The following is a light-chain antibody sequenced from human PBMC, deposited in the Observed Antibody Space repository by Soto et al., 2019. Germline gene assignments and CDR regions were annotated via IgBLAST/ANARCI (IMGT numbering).Light chain of an antibody. CDR1: QSVSSSY. CDR2: ASS. V-gene: IGKV3-20*01. J-gene: IGKJ5*01. CDR3: QLYGISPP. Sequence: EIVMTQSPATLSVSPGGRATLSCRASQSVSSSYLAWYQQKPGQAPRLLIYASSNRATGIPDRFSGSASGADFTLTINTLEPEDFAVYYCQLYGISPPFGQGTRLEIK.